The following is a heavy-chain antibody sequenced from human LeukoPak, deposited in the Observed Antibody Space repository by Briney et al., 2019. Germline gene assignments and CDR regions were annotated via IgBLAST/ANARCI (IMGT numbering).Heavy chain of an antibody. Sequence: GGSLRLSCAASGFTVSSNYMSWVRQAPGKGLEWVSVIYSGGSTYYADSAKGRFTISRDNSKNTVYLQMNSLRAEDTAVYYCARGGGYGQYYYDFWGQGTLVTVSS. CDR3: ARGGGYGQYYYDF. D-gene: IGHD5-12*01. J-gene: IGHJ4*02. CDR1: GFTVSSNY. V-gene: IGHV3-53*01. CDR2: IYSGGST.